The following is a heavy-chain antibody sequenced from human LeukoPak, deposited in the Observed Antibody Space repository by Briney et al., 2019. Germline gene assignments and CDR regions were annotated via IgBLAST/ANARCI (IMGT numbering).Heavy chain of an antibody. CDR1: GYTFTSYY. D-gene: IGHD3-16*01. Sequence: GASVKVSCKASGYTFTSYYMHWVRQAPGQGLEWMGIINLSGGSTSYAQKFQGRVTMTRDTPTSTVYMELSSLRSEDTAVYYCARAPGGNWFDPWGQGTLVTVSS. CDR2: INLSGGST. J-gene: IGHJ5*02. CDR3: ARAPGGNWFDP. V-gene: IGHV1-46*01.